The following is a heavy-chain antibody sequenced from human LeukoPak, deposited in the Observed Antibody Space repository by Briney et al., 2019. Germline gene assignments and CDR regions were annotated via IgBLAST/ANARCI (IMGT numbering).Heavy chain of an antibody. Sequence: GGSLRLSCGASGFTFSSYAMSWVRQAPGKGLEWVSGFSESGGSTYYADSVKGRFTISRDNSKNTLYLQMNNLRVEDTAVYYCARGRIAAAGLTFDYWGQGTLVTVSS. D-gene: IGHD6-13*01. CDR2: FSESGGST. J-gene: IGHJ4*02. CDR1: GFTFSSYA. V-gene: IGHV3-23*01. CDR3: ARGRIAAAGLTFDY.